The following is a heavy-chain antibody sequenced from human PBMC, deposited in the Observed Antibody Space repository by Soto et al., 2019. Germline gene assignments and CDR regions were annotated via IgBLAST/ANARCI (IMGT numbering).Heavy chain of an antibody. V-gene: IGHV4-59*01. D-gene: IGHD2-15*01. CDR1: GGSISSYY. J-gene: IGHJ5*02. CDR2: IYYSGST. CDR3: AREGGYCSGGSCYEWFDP. Sequence: SETLSLTCTVSGGSISSYYWSWIRQPPGKGLEWIGYIYYSGSTNYNPSLKSRVTISVDTSKNQFSLKLSSVTAADTAVYYCAREGGYCSGGSCYEWFDPWGQGTLVTVSS.